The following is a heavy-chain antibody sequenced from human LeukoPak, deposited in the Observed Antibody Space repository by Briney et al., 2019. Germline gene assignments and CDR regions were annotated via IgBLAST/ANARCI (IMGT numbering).Heavy chain of an antibody. CDR3: ARHAGVVVYSDY. CDR2: VYYSGST. CDR1: GGSIGSYY. J-gene: IGHJ4*02. V-gene: IGHV4-59*08. Sequence: SETLSLTCTVSGGSIGSYYWSWIRQPPGEGLEWIGYVYYSGSTKYNPSLKSRVTISVDTSKNQFSLKLSSVTAADTAVYYCARHAGVVVYSDYWGQGTLVTVSS. D-gene: IGHD3-22*01.